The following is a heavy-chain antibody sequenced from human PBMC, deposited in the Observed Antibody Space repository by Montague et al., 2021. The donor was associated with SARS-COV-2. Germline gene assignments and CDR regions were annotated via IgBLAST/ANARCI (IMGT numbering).Heavy chain of an antibody. CDR3: ARLSGYNPFDAFDL. CDR1: GDSINNYY. V-gene: IGHV4-59*01. Sequence: SETLSLTCTVSGDSINNYYWSWIRQPPGKGLEWIGNTFYSGSTMYNPSLKSRVTISVDTSKNQFSLNLSSVTAADPAVYFCARLSGYNPFDAFDLWAQGQWSPS. CDR2: TFYSGST. D-gene: IGHD5-24*01. J-gene: IGHJ3*01.